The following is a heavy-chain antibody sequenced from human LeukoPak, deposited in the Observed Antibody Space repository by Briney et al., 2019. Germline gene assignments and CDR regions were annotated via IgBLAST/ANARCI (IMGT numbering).Heavy chain of an antibody. D-gene: IGHD1-14*01. CDR2: INTEGSTT. CDR1: GFTFSSYW. CDR3: AGVYNTNRRAFDM. V-gene: IGHV3-74*01. Sequence: GGSLRLSCAPSGFTFSSYWIHWVRQAPGKGLVWVSRINTEGSTTVYADSVRGRFTISRDNAKNTMYLQMISLRPEDTAVYYCAGVYNTNRRAFDMWGQGTMVTVSS. J-gene: IGHJ3*02.